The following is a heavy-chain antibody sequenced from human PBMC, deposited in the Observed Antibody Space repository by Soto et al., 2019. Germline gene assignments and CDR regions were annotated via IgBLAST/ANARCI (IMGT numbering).Heavy chain of an antibody. CDR2: INPNSGGT. D-gene: IGHD5-18*01. J-gene: IGHJ3*02. V-gene: IGHV1-2*02. CDR3: ARPLVDTRDAFDI. CDR1: GYTFTGYY. Sequence: ASVKVSCKASGYTFTGYYMHWVRQAPGQGLEWMGWINPNSGGTNYAQKFQGRVTMTRETSISTAYMELSRLRSDDTAVYYCARPLVDTRDAFDIWGQGTMVTVS.